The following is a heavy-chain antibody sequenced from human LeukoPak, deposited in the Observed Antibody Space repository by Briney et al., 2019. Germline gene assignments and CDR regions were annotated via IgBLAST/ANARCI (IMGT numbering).Heavy chain of an antibody. D-gene: IGHD5-18*01. Sequence: GVSLRLSCVASGFTISSYWMGWVRQAPGKGLEWVANIQQDGSEIFYVDSVRGSFTISRDNAKNSLYLQMNTLRAEDTAVYYCAKDFRGGQVWASSLLRRPYYFDYWGQGTLVTVSS. CDR3: AKDFRGGQVWASSLLRRPYYFDY. V-gene: IGHV3-7*03. CDR2: IQQDGSEI. J-gene: IGHJ4*02. CDR1: GFTISSYW.